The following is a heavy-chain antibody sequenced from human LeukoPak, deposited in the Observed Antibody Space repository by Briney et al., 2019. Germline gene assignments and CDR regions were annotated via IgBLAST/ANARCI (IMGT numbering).Heavy chain of an antibody. Sequence: GRSLRLSCAASGFTFSSYGMHWVRQAPGKGLEWVAVISYDGSNKYYADSVKGRFTISRDNSKNTLCLQMNSLRAEDTAVYYCYYGSGNDYWGQGTLVTVPS. CDR1: GFTFSSYG. V-gene: IGHV3-30*03. CDR3: YYGSGNDY. J-gene: IGHJ4*02. D-gene: IGHD3-10*01. CDR2: ISYDGSNK.